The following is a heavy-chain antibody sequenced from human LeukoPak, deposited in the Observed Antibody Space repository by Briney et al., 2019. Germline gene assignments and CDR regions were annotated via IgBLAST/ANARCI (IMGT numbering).Heavy chain of an antibody. CDR1: GGSFSGYY. V-gene: IGHV4-34*01. J-gene: IGHJ3*02. Sequence: SETLSLTCAVYGGSFSGYYWSWIRQPPGKGLEWIGEINHSGSTNYNPFLKSRVTISVDTSKNQFSLKLSSVTAADTAVYYCARANQQLDAFDIWGQGTMVTVSS. CDR3: ARANQQLDAFDI. CDR2: INHSGST. D-gene: IGHD6-13*01.